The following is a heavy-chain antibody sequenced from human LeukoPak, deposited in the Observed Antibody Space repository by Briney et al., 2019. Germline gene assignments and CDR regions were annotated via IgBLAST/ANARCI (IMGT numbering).Heavy chain of an antibody. CDR1: GFTLSNYA. CDR2: ISYDGSNK. D-gene: IGHD3-22*01. J-gene: IGHJ4*02. V-gene: IGHV3-30*04. Sequence: PGGSLRLSCAASGFTLSNYAMHWVRQAPGKGLEWVAVISYDGSNKYYADSVKGRFTISRDNSKNTLYLQMNSLRAEDTAVYYCARGGYSDSSGYQPLNYWGQGTLVTVSS. CDR3: ARGGYSDSSGYQPLNY.